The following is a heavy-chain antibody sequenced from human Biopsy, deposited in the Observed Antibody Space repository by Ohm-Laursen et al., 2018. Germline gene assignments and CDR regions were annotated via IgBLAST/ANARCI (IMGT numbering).Heavy chain of an antibody. CDR1: GGSFTGHC. CDR3: ASRGLVMASDYYFDD. V-gene: IGHV4-59*08. D-gene: IGHD3/OR15-3a*01. CDR2: IYYSGST. Sequence: GTLSLTCTVSGGSFTGHCWTWIRQPPGKGLEWVGSIYYSGSTNYNPSLKSRVTISADTSKSQLSLHLTSVTAANTAVYYCASRGLVMASDYYFDDWGQGTLVTVSS. J-gene: IGHJ4*02.